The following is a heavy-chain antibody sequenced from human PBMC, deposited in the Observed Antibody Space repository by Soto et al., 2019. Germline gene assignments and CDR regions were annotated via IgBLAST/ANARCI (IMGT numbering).Heavy chain of an antibody. CDR3: ARDSGKRDWLFHPSYGMDV. V-gene: IGHV1-69*13. D-gene: IGHD3-9*01. CDR2: IIPIFGTA. Sequence: ASVKVSCKASGGTFSSYAISWVRQAPGQGLEWMGGIIPIFGTANYAQKFQGRVTITADESTSTAYMELSSLRSEDTAVYYCARDSGKRDWLFHPSYGMDVWGQGTTVTVSS. CDR1: GGTFSSYA. J-gene: IGHJ6*02.